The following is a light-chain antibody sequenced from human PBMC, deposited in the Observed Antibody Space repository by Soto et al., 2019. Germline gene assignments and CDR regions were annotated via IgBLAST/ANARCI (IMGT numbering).Light chain of an antibody. CDR2: DAS. J-gene: IGKJ4*01. CDR3: QPRNTSLT. Sequence: EIVLTQSPATLSLSPGERATLSCRASQSVSSYYAWYQQKPGQAPRLLIYDASNRATGIPARFSGSGSGTDFTLTINSLEPEDFAVYYCQPRNTSLTFGGGTKVEIK. V-gene: IGKV3-11*01. CDR1: QSVSSY.